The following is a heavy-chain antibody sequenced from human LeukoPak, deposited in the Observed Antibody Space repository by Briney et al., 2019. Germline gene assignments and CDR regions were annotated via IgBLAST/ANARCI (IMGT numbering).Heavy chain of an antibody. Sequence: GGSLRLSCAASGFTFSSYAMHWVRQAPGKGLEWVAVISYDGSNKYYADSVKGRFTISRDNSKNTLYLQMNSLRAEDTAVYYCARGGVGATGDYWGQGTLVTVSS. CDR2: ISYDGSNK. CDR3: ARGGVGATGDY. J-gene: IGHJ4*02. V-gene: IGHV3-30-3*01. D-gene: IGHD1-26*01. CDR1: GFTFSSYA.